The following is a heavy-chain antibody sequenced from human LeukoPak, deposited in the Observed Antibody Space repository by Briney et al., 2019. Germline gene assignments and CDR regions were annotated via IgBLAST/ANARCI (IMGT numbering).Heavy chain of an antibody. CDR3: AREEYDSSGYYVDY. V-gene: IGHV4-59*12. CDR1: GGSISSYY. CDR2: IYYSGTT. J-gene: IGHJ4*02. Sequence: PSETLSLTCTVSGGSISSYYWSWIRQPPGKGLEWIGYIYYSGTTNYNPSLKSRVTISVDTSKNQFSLKLSSVTAADTAVYYCAREEYDSSGYYVDYWGQGTLVTVSS. D-gene: IGHD3-22*01.